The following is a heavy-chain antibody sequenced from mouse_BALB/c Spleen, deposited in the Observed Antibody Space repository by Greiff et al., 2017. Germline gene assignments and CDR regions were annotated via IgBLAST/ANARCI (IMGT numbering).Heavy chain of an antibody. Sequence: VQLQQPGAELVKPGTSVKLSCKASGYNFTSYWINWVKLRPGQGLEWIGDIYPGSGSTNYNEKFKSKATLTVDTSSSTAYMQLSSLASEDSALYYCARAYYRYDWFAYWGQGTLVTVSA. CDR3: ARAYYRYDWFAY. V-gene: IGHV1-55*01. CDR2: IYPGSGST. D-gene: IGHD2-14*01. CDR1: GYNFTSYW. J-gene: IGHJ3*01.